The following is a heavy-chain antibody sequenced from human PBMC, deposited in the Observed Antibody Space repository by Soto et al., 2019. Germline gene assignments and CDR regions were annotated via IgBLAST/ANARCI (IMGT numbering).Heavy chain of an antibody. CDR2: IYYSGST. CDR1: GGSISSYY. J-gene: IGHJ6*02. V-gene: IGHV4-59*01. CDR3: ARDYPDYYYYYGMDV. Sequence: QVQLQESGPGLVKPSETLSLTCTVSGGSISSYYWSWIRQPPGKGLEWIGYIYYSGSTNYNPSLTSRVTISVDTSKNQFSLQLSSVTAADTAVYYCARDYPDYYYYYGMDVWGQGTTVTVSS.